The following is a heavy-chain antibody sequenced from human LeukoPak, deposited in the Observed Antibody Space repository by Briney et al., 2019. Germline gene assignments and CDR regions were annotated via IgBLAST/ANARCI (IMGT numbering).Heavy chain of an antibody. D-gene: IGHD6-13*01. CDR3: ARDGKLAAGIAAAGTLDY. CDR1: GFTFSSYA. J-gene: IGHJ4*02. V-gene: IGHV3-30-3*01. Sequence: PGGSLRLSCAASGFTFSSYAMHWVRQAPGKGLEWVAVISYDGSNKYYADSVKGRFTISRDNPKNTLYLQMNSLRAEDTAVYYCARDGKLAAGIAAAGTLDYWGQGTLVTVSS. CDR2: ISYDGSNK.